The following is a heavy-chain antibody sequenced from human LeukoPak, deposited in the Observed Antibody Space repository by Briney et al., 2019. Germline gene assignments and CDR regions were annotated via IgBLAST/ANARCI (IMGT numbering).Heavy chain of an antibody. CDR3: ARIRESLGLGAFDI. Sequence: PGGSLRLSCAASGFXFSNYWMCWVRQAPGKGLVCVSRINSDGSTTTYADSVKGRFTISSDNAKNTLYLQMNSLRAEDSALYYCARIRESLGLGAFDIWGQGTMVTVSS. V-gene: IGHV3-74*03. CDR1: GFXFSNYW. J-gene: IGHJ3*02. D-gene: IGHD7-27*01. CDR2: INSDGSTT.